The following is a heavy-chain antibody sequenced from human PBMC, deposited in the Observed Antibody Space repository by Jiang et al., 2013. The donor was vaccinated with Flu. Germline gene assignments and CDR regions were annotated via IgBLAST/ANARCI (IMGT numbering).Heavy chain of an antibody. Sequence: KPTQTLTLTCTFSGFSLSTSGVGVGWIRQPPGKALEWLALIYWDDDKRYSPSLKSRLTITKDTSKNQVVLTMTNMDPVDTATYYCAHRVLGYYVRDEYFQHWGQGTLVTVSS. V-gene: IGHV2-5*02. CDR3: AHRVLGYYVRDEYFQH. CDR2: IYWDDDK. CDR1: GFSLSTSGVG. D-gene: IGHD3-3*01. J-gene: IGHJ1*01.